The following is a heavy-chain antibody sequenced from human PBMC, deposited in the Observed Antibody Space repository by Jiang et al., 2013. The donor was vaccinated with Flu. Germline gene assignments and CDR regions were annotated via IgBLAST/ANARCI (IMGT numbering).Heavy chain of an antibody. Sequence: LLKPSETLSLTCAVYGGSFSGYYWSWIRQPPGKGLEWIGEINHSGSTNYNPSLKSRVTISVDTSKNQFSLKLSSVTAADTAVYYCASQHSSSSGGDYWGQGTLVTVSS. D-gene: IGHD6-6*01. J-gene: IGHJ4*02. V-gene: IGHV4-34*01. CDR1: GGSFSGYY. CDR3: ASQHSSSSGGDY. CDR2: INHSGST.